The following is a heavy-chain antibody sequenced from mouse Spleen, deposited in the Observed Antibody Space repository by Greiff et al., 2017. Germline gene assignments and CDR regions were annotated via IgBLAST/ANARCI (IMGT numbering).Heavy chain of an antibody. CDR2: IDPSDSYT. CDR1: GYTFTSYW. CDR3: ARRGTGPYAMDY. V-gene: IGHV1-69*01. D-gene: IGHD4-1*01. Sequence: QVQLQQSGAELVMPGASVKLSCKASGYTFTSYWMHWVKQRPGQGLEWIGEIDPSDSYTNYNQKFKGKATLTVDKSSSTAYMQLSSLTSEDSAVYYCARRGTGPYAMDYWGQGTSVTVSS. J-gene: IGHJ4*01.